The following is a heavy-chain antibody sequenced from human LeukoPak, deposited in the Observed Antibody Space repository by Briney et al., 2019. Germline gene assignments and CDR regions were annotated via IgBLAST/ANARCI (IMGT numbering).Heavy chain of an antibody. CDR1: GYTFTKYG. V-gene: IGHV1-18*01. Sequence: GASVKVSCKPSGYTFTKYGVSWVRQAPGQGLEWMGWISAYNGDIKYAQRGKGRVTMTTDTSTSTVYMELRSLRSDDTAVYYCARESGSDAFDIWGQGTMVTVSS. J-gene: IGHJ3*02. CDR2: ISAYNGDI. CDR3: ARESGSDAFDI.